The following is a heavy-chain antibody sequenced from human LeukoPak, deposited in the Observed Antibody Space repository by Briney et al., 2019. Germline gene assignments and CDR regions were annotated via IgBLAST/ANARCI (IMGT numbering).Heavy chain of an antibody. J-gene: IGHJ4*02. CDR2: IKHDGSET. Sequence: RGSLRLSCAASGFTFSDYYMSWIRQAPGKGLEWVANIKHDGSETYYMDSVKGRFTISRDNAKNSLYLQMNSLRVEDTAVYYCARDDPRVGATETDWGQGALVTVSS. CDR1: GFTFSDYY. D-gene: IGHD1-26*01. CDR3: ARDDPRVGATETD. V-gene: IGHV3-7*01.